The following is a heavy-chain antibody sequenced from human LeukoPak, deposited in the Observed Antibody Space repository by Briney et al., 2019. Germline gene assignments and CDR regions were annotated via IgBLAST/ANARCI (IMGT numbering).Heavy chain of an antibody. CDR1: GGHKILYI. CDR2: FYDTRSP. Sequence: PSETLSHIRSVCGGHKILYIWLGMRQPPGRGLEWIGYFYDTRSPKYNPSLERRVTISVDMSRNQLSLNLTSVTAAHTAVYYCARGPSRIDYWGQGTLATVSS. J-gene: IGHJ4*02. CDR3: ARGPSRIDY. V-gene: IGHV4-59*01.